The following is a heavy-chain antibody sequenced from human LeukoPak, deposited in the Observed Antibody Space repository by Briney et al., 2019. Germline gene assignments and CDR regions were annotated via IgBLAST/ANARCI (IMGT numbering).Heavy chain of an antibody. CDR2: INHSGST. J-gene: IGHJ4*02. D-gene: IGHD3-10*01. CDR1: GGSFSGYY. V-gene: IGHV4-34*01. Sequence: PSETLSLTCAVYGGSFSGYYWSWIRQPPGKGLEWIGEINHSGSTNYNPSLKSRVTISVDTSKNQFSLKLSSVTAADTAVYYCARGSSTPSRATPPSITTDPFDYWGQGTLVTVSS. CDR3: ARGSSTPSRATPPSITTDPFDY.